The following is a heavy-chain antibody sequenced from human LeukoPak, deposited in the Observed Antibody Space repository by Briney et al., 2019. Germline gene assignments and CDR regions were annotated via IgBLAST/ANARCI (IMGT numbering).Heavy chain of an antibody. CDR1: GFTFSSYW. D-gene: IGHD3-10*01. V-gene: IGHV3-7*01. CDR3: AKDLHFGSADY. CDR2: IKQDGSEK. J-gene: IGHJ4*02. Sequence: GGSLRLFCAASGFTFSSYWMSWVRQAPGKGLEWVANIKQDGSEKYYVDSVKGRFTISRDNAKNSLYLQMNSLRVDDTAVYYCAKDLHFGSADYWGQGTLVTVSS.